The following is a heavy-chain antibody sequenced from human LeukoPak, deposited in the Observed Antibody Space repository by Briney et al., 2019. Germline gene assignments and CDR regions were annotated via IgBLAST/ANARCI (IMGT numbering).Heavy chain of an antibody. CDR1: GFTFSDYY. CDR2: ISSSGSTI. Sequence: PGGSLRLSCAASGFTFSDYYMSWLRQAPGKGLEWVSYISSSGSTIYYADSVKGRFTISRDNAKNSLYLQMNSLRAEDTAVYYCARDCHYDSSGYLLFDYWGQGTLVTDSS. D-gene: IGHD3-22*01. J-gene: IGHJ4*02. CDR3: ARDCHYDSSGYLLFDY. V-gene: IGHV3-11*01.